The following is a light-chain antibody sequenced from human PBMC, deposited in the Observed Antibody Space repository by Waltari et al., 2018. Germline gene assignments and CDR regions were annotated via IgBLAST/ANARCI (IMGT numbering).Light chain of an antibody. J-gene: IGKJ1*01. CDR1: QSVGRT. Sequence: EIVLTQSPASLSLSPGDRATLSCRASQSVGRTLAWYQQRPGQAPRFLIYDVTSRATGIPDRFSGRGSGTDFSLTISRLEPEDFAVYYCQKYGTRPATFGQGTKVEVK. CDR3: QKYGTRPAT. CDR2: DVT. V-gene: IGKV3-20*01.